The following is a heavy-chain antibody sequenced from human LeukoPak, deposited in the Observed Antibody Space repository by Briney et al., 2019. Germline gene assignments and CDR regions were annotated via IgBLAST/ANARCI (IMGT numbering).Heavy chain of an antibody. CDR3: ARSEGIAAAGFDY. CDR1: GGSISSGGYY. V-gene: IGHV4-31*03. J-gene: IGHJ4*02. CDR2: IYYSGST. D-gene: IGHD6-13*01. Sequence: SETLSLTCTVSGGSISSGGYYWSWIRQPPGKGLEWIGYIYYSGSTYYNPSLKSRVTISVDTSKNQFSLKLSSVTAADTAVYYCARSEGIAAAGFDYWGQGTLVTVSS.